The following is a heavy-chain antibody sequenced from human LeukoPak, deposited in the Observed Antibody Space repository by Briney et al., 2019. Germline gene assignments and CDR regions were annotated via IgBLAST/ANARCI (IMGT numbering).Heavy chain of an antibody. V-gene: IGHV3-11*01. CDR1: GFTFSTYF. CDR2: ISSSGSAM. J-gene: IGHJ4*02. CDR3: AKGHTYGMI. Sequence: PGGSLRLSCSPSGFTFSTYFMTWLRQAQGKGPEWLSYISSSGSAMDYADSVEGRFTISRDNAKASLYLQMDSLGADDSAIYYCAKGHTYGMIWGQGTQVTVSS. D-gene: IGHD2-8*01.